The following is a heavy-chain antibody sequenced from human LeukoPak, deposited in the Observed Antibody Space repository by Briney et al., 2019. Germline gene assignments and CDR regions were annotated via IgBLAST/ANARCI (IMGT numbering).Heavy chain of an antibody. V-gene: IGHV4-38-2*02. CDR2: IYHSGST. J-gene: IGHJ3*02. D-gene: IGHD3-22*01. CDR3: ARSTLRITMIVVVSPFDAFDI. CDR1: GYSISSGYY. Sequence: SETQSLTCTVSGYSISSGYYWGWIRQPPGKGLEWIGSIYHSGSTYYNPSLKSRVTISVDTSKNQFSLKLSSVTAADTAVYYCARSTLRITMIVVVSPFDAFDIWGQGTMVTVSS.